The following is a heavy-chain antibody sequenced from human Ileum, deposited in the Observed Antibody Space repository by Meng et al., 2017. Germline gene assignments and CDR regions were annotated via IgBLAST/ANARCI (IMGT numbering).Heavy chain of an antibody. CDR1: GGSITSGAYY. D-gene: IGHD2-21*01. Sequence: GPPKESRLALIQPSRCRPLPRSVSGGSITSGAYYWTWVRQHPGKGLEDLGFMYKGGTRYFSPVHKRRMNHTRCAPKKRSSLMLRCGTASDTAVFYCGGANCEQGNWVDHWGQGTLVTVSS. J-gene: IGHJ5*02. CDR3: GGANCEQGNWVDH. CDR2: MYKGGTR. V-gene: IGHV4-31*03.